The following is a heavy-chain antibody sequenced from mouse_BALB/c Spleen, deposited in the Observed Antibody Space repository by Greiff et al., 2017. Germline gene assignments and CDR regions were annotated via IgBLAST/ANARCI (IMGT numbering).Heavy chain of an antibody. CDR1: GFTFSSYA. CDR3: ARVGYANRGMDY. Sequence: EVKLVESGGGLVKPGGSLKLSCAASGFTFSSYAMSWVRQTPEKRLEWVASISSGGSTYYPDSVKGRFTISRDNARNILYLQMSSLRSEDTAMYYCARVGYANRGMDYWGQGTSVTVSS. J-gene: IGHJ4*01. D-gene: IGHD1-2*01. V-gene: IGHV5-6-5*01. CDR2: ISSGGST.